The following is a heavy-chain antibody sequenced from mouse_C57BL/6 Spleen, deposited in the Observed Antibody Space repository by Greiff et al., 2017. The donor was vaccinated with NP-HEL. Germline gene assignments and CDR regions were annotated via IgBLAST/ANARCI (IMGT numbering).Heavy chain of an antibody. J-gene: IGHJ4*01. D-gene: IGHD5-5*01. Sequence: VKLVESGPGLVAPSQRLSITCTVSGFSLTSYGVHWVRQPPGKGLEWLVVIWSDGSTTYNSALKSRLSISKDNSKSQVFLKMNSLQTDDTAMYYCARHHYLDYAMDYWGQGTSVTVSS. CDR3: ARHHYLDYAMDY. CDR2: IWSDGST. CDR1: GFSLTSYG. V-gene: IGHV2-6-1*01.